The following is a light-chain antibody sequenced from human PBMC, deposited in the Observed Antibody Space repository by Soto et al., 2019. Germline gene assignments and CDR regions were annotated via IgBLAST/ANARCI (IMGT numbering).Light chain of an antibody. CDR1: QSVRSN. CDR2: GAS. J-gene: IGKJ5*01. Sequence: EIVMTQSPATLSVSPGERVTLSCRASQSVRSNLAWYQQKPGQAPRLLIYGASTRATGLPARFSGSGSGTDFTLPISSLQSEDFAVYYCQQYNTWPPLTFGQGTRLEIK. CDR3: QQYNTWPPLT. V-gene: IGKV3-15*01.